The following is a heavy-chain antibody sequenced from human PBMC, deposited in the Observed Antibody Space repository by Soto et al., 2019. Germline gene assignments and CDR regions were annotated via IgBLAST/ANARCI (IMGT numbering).Heavy chain of an antibody. Sequence: GGSLRLSCAASGFTFSSYWMSWVRQAPGKGLEWVANIKQDGSEKYYVDSVKGRFTISRDNAKNSLYLQMNSLRAEDTAVYYCARDCTNGVCYTIYGMDVWGQGTTVTVSS. CDR2: IKQDGSEK. D-gene: IGHD2-8*01. V-gene: IGHV3-7*05. CDR3: ARDCTNGVCYTIYGMDV. J-gene: IGHJ6*02. CDR1: GFTFSSYW.